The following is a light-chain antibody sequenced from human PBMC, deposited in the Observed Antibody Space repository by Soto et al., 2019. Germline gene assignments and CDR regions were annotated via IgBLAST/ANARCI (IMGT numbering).Light chain of an antibody. V-gene: IGKV3-20*01. Sequence: EIVLTQSPGTLSLSPGERATLSCRASQSVSSSYLAWYQQKPGQAPRLLIYGASSRATGIPDRFSGSGSGTDFTLTISRLEPADFAVYYCQQYGSSRTFGQGTKV. J-gene: IGKJ1*01. CDR3: QQYGSSRT. CDR1: QSVSSSY. CDR2: GAS.